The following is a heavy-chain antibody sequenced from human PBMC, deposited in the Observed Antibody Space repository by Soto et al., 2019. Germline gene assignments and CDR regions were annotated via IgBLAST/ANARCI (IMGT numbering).Heavy chain of an antibody. CDR2: IYYSGST. Sequence: SETLSLTCTVSGGSVSSGSYYWSWIRQPPGKGLEWIGYIYYSGSTNYNPSLKSRVTISVDTSKNQFSLKLSSVTAADTAVYYCARQVEMATIVRFDPWGQGTLVTVSS. J-gene: IGHJ5*02. D-gene: IGHD5-12*01. CDR3: ARQVEMATIVRFDP. CDR1: GGSVSSGSYY. V-gene: IGHV4-61*01.